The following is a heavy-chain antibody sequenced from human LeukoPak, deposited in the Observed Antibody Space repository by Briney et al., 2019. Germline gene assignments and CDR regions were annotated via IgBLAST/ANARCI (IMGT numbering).Heavy chain of an antibody. CDR1: GFIFSDYY. J-gene: IGHJ4*02. Sequence: PGGSLRLSCAASGFIFSDYYMSWIRQAPGKGLEWVSYISSSGSTMYYTDSVKGRFTISRDNAKDSLYLQMNSLRAEDTAIYYCARDLRIVSGSYLDYWGQGTLVTVSS. CDR2: ISSSGSTM. CDR3: ARDLRIVSGSYLDY. D-gene: IGHD1-26*01. V-gene: IGHV3-11*04.